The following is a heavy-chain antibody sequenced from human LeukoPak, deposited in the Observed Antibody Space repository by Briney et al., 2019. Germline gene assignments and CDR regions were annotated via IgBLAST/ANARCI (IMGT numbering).Heavy chain of an antibody. Sequence: GGSLRLSCSASGFTFSGYAMYWVRQAPGKGLEWVTFIRSDGTSKFYADSVKGRFTISRGNSKNMVYLQMNSLRADDTAVYYCARGHSGTYVIDYWGQGILVTISS. CDR3: ARGHSGTYVIDY. CDR2: IRSDGTSK. V-gene: IGHV3-30*02. CDR1: GFTFSGYA. D-gene: IGHD2-2*01. J-gene: IGHJ4*02.